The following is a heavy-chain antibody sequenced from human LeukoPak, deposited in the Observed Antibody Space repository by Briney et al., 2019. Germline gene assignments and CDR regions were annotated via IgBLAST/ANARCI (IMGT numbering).Heavy chain of an antibody. J-gene: IGHJ4*02. V-gene: IGHV6-1*01. CDR3: AGPRDYGGNQYYFDY. Sequence: SQTLLLTCAISGDSVSSNSAAWNWIRQSPSRGLEWLGRTYYRSKWYSDYAVSVKSRITINPDTSKNQFSLQLNSVTPEDTAVYYCAGPRDYGGNQYYFDYWGQGTLVTVSS. D-gene: IGHD4-23*01. CDR1: GDSVSSNSAA. CDR2: TYYRSKWYS.